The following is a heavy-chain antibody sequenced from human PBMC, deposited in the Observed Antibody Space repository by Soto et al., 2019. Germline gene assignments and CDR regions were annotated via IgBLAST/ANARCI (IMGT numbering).Heavy chain of an antibody. CDR2: INAGNGNT. CDR1: GYTFTSYA. CDR3: ARSIVVVTALDY. D-gene: IGHD2-21*02. J-gene: IGHJ4*02. Sequence: QVKLVQSGAEEKKPGASVKVSCKASGYTFTSYAMHWVRQAPGQRLEWMGWINAGNGNTKYSQKFQGRVTITRDTPASTAYVEMSSLRSEDTAVYYCARSIVVVTALDYWGQGTLVTVSS. V-gene: IGHV1-3*05.